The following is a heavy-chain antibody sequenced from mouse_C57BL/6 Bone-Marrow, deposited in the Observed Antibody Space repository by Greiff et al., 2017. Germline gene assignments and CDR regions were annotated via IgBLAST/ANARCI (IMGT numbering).Heavy chain of an antibody. J-gene: IGHJ4*01. CDR1: GYTFTSYW. CDR2: IDPSDSYT. V-gene: IGHV1-69*01. D-gene: IGHD1-2*01. Sequence: VQLQQPGAELVMPGASVKLSCKASGYTFTSYWMHWVKQRPGQGLEWIGKIDPSDSYTNYNQKFKGKSTLTVDKSSSTAYMQLSSLTSEDSAVYYCARDTTAYAMDYWGQGTSVTVSS. CDR3: ARDTTAYAMDY.